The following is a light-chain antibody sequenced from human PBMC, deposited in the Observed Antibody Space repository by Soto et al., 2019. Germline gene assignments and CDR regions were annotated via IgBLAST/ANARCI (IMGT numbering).Light chain of an antibody. V-gene: IGLV3-1*01. J-gene: IGLJ2*01. Sequence: SSELTQPPSVSVSPGQTASITCSGDKLGDKYACWYQQKPGQSPVLVIYPDTKRPSGVTERFSGSNSGNTVTLTISGAQAMDEADYYCQTWDNGIAVFGGGTKLTVL. CDR1: KLGDKY. CDR3: QTWDNGIAV. CDR2: PDT.